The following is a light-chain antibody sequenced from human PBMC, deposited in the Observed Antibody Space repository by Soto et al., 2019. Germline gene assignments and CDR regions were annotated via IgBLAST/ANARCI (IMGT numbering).Light chain of an antibody. Sequence: QSVLTQPASVSGSPGKSITIPCTETSSDVGSYNLVSWYQKHPGKAPKPMIYEGSKRPSGVSNRYCGSKSGNTASPTISGPRAEDEADYYCYSYACSSSFDLVFGGGTKLTVL. CDR1: SSDVGSYNL. J-gene: IGLJ2*01. CDR2: EGS. V-gene: IGLV2-23*03. CDR3: YSYACSSSFDLV.